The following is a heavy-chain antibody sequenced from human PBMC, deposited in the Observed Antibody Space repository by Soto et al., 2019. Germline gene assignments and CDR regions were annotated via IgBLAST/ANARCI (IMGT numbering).Heavy chain of an antibody. CDR2: VYYSGST. CDR3: ARQTDSYYTFDAFDI. CDR1: GGNIGSVSYY. D-gene: IGHD3-22*01. V-gene: IGHV4-39*01. Sequence: HTNTVSGGNIGSVSYYRDIKQKPPGKGLEWIGNVYYSGSTNYNPSLESRVTISVDTSKNQFSLKLSSVTAADTAVYYCARQTDSYYTFDAFDIWGQGTMVTVSS. J-gene: IGHJ3*02.